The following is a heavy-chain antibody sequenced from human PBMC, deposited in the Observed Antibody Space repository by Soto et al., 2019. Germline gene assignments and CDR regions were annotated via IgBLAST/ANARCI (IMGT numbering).Heavy chain of an antibody. J-gene: IGHJ3*02. V-gene: IGHV4-61*05. CDR2: IYYSGST. CDR1: GCSISSSSYY. CDR3: ARAGGYCSGGSCQYDAFDI. Sequence: SETLSLTCPVSGCSISSSSYYWGWIRQPPGKGLEWIGYIYYSGSTNYNPSLKSRVTISVDTSKNQFSLKLSSVTAADTAVYYCARAGGYCSGGSCQYDAFDIWGQGTMVTVSS. D-gene: IGHD2-15*01.